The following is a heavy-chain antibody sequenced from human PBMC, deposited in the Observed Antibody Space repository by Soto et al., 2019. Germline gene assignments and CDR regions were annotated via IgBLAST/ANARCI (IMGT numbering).Heavy chain of an antibody. CDR2: ISYDGSNK. Sequence: PGGSLRLSCAASGFTFSSYAMHWVRQAPGKGLEWVAVISYDGSNKYYADSVKGRFTISRDNSKNTLYLQMNSLRAEDTAVYYCARDDWATVTTVFDYWGQGTLVTVSS. CDR3: ARDDWATVTTVFDY. V-gene: IGHV3-30-3*01. CDR1: GFTFSSYA. J-gene: IGHJ4*02. D-gene: IGHD4-4*01.